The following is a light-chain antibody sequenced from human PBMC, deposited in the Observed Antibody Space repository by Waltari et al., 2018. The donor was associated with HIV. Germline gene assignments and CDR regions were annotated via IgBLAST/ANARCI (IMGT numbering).Light chain of an antibody. Sequence: QSVLTQPPSASGTPGQTVTISCSGSSSNIGGNYVYWYQRLPGTAPKLLIYRNNQRPSGFPDRFSGSKSGTSASLAISGLRSEDEADYYCASWDDSLSGWVFGGGTKVTVL. J-gene: IGLJ3*02. CDR1: SSNIGGNY. V-gene: IGLV1-47*01. CDR2: RNN. CDR3: ASWDDSLSGWV.